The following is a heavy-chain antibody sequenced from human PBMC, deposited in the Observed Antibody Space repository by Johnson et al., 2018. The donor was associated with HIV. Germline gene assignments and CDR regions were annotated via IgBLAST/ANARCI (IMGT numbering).Heavy chain of an antibody. CDR3: ARVVAFEVRDLYYYDSSASNDAFDV. CDR1: GFRFDDYA. Sequence: VHLVESGGGLVQPGSSLRLSCAASGFRFDDYAMHWVRQAPGKGLEWVSGISWNSANIGSAGSVQGRFTISRDNTKNSLYLQMNSLRPEDTALYYCARVVAFEVRDLYYYDSSASNDAFDVWGQGTMVTVSS. CDR2: ISWNSANI. J-gene: IGHJ3*01. V-gene: IGHV3-9*01. D-gene: IGHD3-22*01.